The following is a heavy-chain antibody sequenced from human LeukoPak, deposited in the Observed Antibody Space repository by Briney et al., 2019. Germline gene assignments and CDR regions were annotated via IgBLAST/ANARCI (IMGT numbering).Heavy chain of an antibody. CDR3: ARGYCSGGSCYYLGPNAFDI. D-gene: IGHD2-15*01. CDR1: GFTFSSYW. V-gene: IGHV3-7*04. CDR2: IKQDGSEK. J-gene: IGHJ3*02. Sequence: PGGSLRLSCAASGFTFSSYWMSWVRQAPGKGLEWVANIKQDGSEKYYVDPVKGRFTISRDNAKNSLYMQMNRLRAEDTAVYYCARGYCSGGSCYYLGPNAFDIWGQGTMVTVSS.